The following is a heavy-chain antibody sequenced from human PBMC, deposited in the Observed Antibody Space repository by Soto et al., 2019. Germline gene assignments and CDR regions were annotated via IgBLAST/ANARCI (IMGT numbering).Heavy chain of an antibody. V-gene: IGHV1-8*01. CDR3: AKVSRKGSAIDFDY. CDR1: GYTFSNYD. Sequence: QVQLVQSGAELKKPGASVKVSCKASGYTFSNYDMNWVRQATGQGPEWIGWVNPNNGDTGYAQKSQGRVTLTTDISPTTAYMELTSLRSEDTAIYYCAKVSRKGSAIDFDYWGQGTLITVSS. J-gene: IGHJ4*02. CDR2: VNPNNGDT. D-gene: IGHD3-10*01.